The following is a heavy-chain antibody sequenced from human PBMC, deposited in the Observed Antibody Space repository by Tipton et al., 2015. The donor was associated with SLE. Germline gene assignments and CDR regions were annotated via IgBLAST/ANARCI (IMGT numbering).Heavy chain of an antibody. V-gene: IGHV4-39*07. CDR1: GDTIDGNTYF. CDR3: GRARVGMGYVFDV. D-gene: IGHD5-24*01. Sequence: TLSLTCTVSGDTIDGNTYFWDWIRQPPGKGLMLIGSISYSGATSYNPSLKSRVTISVDTSKNQFSLSLISVTAADTAVYYCGRARVGMGYVFDVWGQGTTVTVSS. CDR2: ISYSGAT. J-gene: IGHJ3*01.